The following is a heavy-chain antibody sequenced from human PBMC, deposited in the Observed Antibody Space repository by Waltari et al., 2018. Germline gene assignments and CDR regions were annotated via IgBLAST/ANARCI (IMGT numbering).Heavy chain of an antibody. CDR3: ARVVWSGSSYYYMDV. CDR2: IFYTGRK. CDR1: GGSISSSGYF. Sequence: QLQLQESGPGLVKPSETLSLTCTVSGGSISSSGYFWGWIRQPPGKGLEWIANIFYTGRKSNNPSLKSRVTISVDTSNNQVSLKLSSVTAADTAVYFCARVVWSGSSYYYMDVWGKGTTVTISS. D-gene: IGHD3-3*01. V-gene: IGHV4-39*07. J-gene: IGHJ6*03.